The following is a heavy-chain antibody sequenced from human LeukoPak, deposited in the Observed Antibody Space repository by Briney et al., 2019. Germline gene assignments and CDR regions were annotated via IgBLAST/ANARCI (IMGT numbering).Heavy chain of an antibody. CDR1: GYTFTSYG. J-gene: IGHJ4*02. D-gene: IGHD3-16*01. Sequence: ASVKVSCKASGYTFTSYGISWVRQAPGQGLEWMGWISAYNGNTNYAQKFQGRVTVTRDTSTSTVYMELRSLRSEDTAVYYCVREDPNTYFFDYWGQGTLVTVSS. V-gene: IGHV1-18*01. CDR2: ISAYNGNT. CDR3: VREDPNTYFFDY.